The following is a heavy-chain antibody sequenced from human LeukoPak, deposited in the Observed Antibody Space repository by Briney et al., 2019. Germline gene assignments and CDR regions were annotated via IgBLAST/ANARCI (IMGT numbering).Heavy chain of an antibody. D-gene: IGHD3-3*01. V-gene: IGHV3-23*01. Sequence: PGGSPRLSCVASGFAFSRYAMSWVRQAPGKGLEWVSGISGSSSHTADAESVKGRFTISRDNFRNTLYLQMHSLRADDTAVYYCTKESDYRNAAPEWGFDSWGQGTLVTVSS. CDR3: TKESDYRNAAPEWGFDS. J-gene: IGHJ4*02. CDR2: ISGSSSHT. CDR1: GFAFSRYA.